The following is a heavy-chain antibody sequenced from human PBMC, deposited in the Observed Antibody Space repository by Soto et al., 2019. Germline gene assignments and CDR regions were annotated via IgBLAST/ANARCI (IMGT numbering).Heavy chain of an antibody. CDR1: GGSISSGGYS. D-gene: IGHD7-27*01. J-gene: IGHJ2*01. CDR3: ASRPGDRWVYWYFDL. CDR2: IYHSGTT. V-gene: IGHV4-30-2*01. Sequence: PSETLSLTCTVSGGSISSGGYSWSWIRQPPGKGLEWIGYIYHSGTTYYNPSLKSRVSLSVDTFNNQFSLKLTSVTAVDTAVYYCASRPGDRWVYWYFDLWGRGTLVTVSS.